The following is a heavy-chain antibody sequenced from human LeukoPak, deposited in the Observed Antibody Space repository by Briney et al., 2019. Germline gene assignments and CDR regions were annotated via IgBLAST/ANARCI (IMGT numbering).Heavy chain of an antibody. CDR1: GFTFSSYA. V-gene: IGHV3-23*01. J-gene: IGHJ4*02. CDR2: ISGSGGST. CDR3: ASDVLLWFGELSGFDY. D-gene: IGHD3-10*01. Sequence: GGSLRLSCAASGFTFSSYAMSWVRQAPGKGLEWVSAISGSGGSTYYADSVKGRFTISRDNSKNTLYLQMNSLRAEDTAVYYCASDVLLWFGELSGFDYWGQGTLVTVSS.